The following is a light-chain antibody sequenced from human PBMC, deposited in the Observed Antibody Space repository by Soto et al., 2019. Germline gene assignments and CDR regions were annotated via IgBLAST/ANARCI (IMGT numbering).Light chain of an antibody. Sequence: EIVLTQSPGTLSLSPGERATLSCRASQSVSSSYLAWYQQKPGQAPRLLIYGTSSRATAIPDRFSGSGSGTDFTLTVSILEPEDFAVYYCQQYGSSSWTFGQGTKV. CDR3: QQYGSSSWT. J-gene: IGKJ1*01. V-gene: IGKV3-20*01. CDR1: QSVSSSY. CDR2: GTS.